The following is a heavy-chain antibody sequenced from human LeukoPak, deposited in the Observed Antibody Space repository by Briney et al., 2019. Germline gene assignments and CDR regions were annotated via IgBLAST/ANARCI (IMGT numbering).Heavy chain of an antibody. CDR2: IDADAYST. CDR3: AGVSGYTYGRYYYMDV. D-gene: IGHD5-18*01. Sequence: PGGSLRLSCEASGFTVSKFWMHWVRQAPGKGLEWVARIDADAYSTNYADSVNGRFTISRDTAKNTLYLQMDSLRAEDSAVYYCAGVSGYTYGRYYYMDVWGKGTTLIVSS. J-gene: IGHJ6*03. CDR1: GFTVSKFW. V-gene: IGHV3-74*01.